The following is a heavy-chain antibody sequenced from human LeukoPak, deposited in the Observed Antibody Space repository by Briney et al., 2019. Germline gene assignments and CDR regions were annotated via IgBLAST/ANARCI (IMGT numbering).Heavy chain of an antibody. Sequence: GALRLSCAASGFTFSSYSMNWVRQAPGKGLEWVSSISCSSSYIYYADSVKGRFTISRDNAKNSLYLQMNSLRAEDTAVYYCASGYSSGWYPFDYWGQGTLVTVSS. V-gene: IGHV3-21*01. CDR2: ISCSSSYI. CDR1: GFTFSSYS. J-gene: IGHJ4*02. D-gene: IGHD6-19*01. CDR3: ASGYSSGWYPFDY.